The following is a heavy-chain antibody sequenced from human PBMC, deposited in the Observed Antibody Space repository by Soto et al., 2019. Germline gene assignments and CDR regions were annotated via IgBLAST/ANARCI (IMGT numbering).Heavy chain of an antibody. CDR1: GGSFSGYY. CDR3: ARATTYYDILTGYSNWFDP. CDR2: INHSGST. J-gene: IGHJ5*02. V-gene: IGHV4-34*01. D-gene: IGHD3-9*01. Sequence: SETLSLTCAVYGGSFSGYYWSWIRQPPGKGLEWIGEINHSGSTNYNPSLKSRVTISVDTSKNQFSLKLSSVTAADTAVYYCARATTYYDILTGYSNWFDPWGQGTLVTVSS.